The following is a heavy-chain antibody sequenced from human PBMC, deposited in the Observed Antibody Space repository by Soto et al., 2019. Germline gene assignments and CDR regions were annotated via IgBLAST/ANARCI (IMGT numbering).Heavy chain of an antibody. V-gene: IGHV3-53*01. CDR3: ARDSQGVPAVTPGYHYFGMDV. Sequence: PXVSLRLSCAASGFTVSTNYMNWVRQAPGKGLEWVSIIYNVGSSYYADSVRGRFSISRDNSKNTLYLQMNNLRVEDTAVYYCARDSQGVPAVTPGYHYFGMDVWGQGTKVTVSS. CDR2: IYNVGSS. CDR1: GFTVSTNY. D-gene: IGHD2-2*01. J-gene: IGHJ6*02.